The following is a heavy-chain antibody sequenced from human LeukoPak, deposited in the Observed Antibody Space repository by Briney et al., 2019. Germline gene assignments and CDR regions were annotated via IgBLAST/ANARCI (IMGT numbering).Heavy chain of an antibody. V-gene: IGHV3-66*01. CDR2: IYSGGST. D-gene: IGHD4-17*01. Sequence: GGSLRLSCAASGFTFSSYAMSWVRQAPGKGLEWVSVIYSGGSTYYADSVKGRFTISRDNSKNTLYLQMNSLRAEDTAVYYCARDRGDYPFYWGQGTLVTVSS. J-gene: IGHJ4*02. CDR1: GFTFSSYA. CDR3: ARDRGDYPFY.